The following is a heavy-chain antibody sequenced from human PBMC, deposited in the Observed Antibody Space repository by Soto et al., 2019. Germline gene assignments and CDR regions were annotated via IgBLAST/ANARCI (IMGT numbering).Heavy chain of an antibody. CDR3: ARGDRGGFDL. Sequence: GRSLRLSCAASGCTFDYYCMRWVRQAPGKGLVWVSRVHSGGTTTTYADSVKGRFTISRDNARNTVSLQMSSLRAEDTAIYYCARGDRGGFDLWGHGTMVTVSS. CDR1: GCTFDYYC. J-gene: IGHJ3*01. D-gene: IGHD3-10*01. CDR2: VHSGGTTT. V-gene: IGHV3-74*01.